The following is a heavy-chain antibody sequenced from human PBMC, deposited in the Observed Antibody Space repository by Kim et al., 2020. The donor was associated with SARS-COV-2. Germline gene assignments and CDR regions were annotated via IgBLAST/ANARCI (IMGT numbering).Heavy chain of an antibody. D-gene: IGHD3-22*01. CDR3: GGYYYDSSGVDI. Sequence: SVKVSCKASGGTFSSYAISWVRQAPGQGLEWMGGIIPIFGTANYAQKFQGRVTITADESTSTAYMELSSLRSEDTAVYYCGGYYYDSSGVDIWGQGTMVTVSS. CDR1: GGTFSSYA. J-gene: IGHJ3*02. CDR2: IIPIFGTA. V-gene: IGHV1-69*13.